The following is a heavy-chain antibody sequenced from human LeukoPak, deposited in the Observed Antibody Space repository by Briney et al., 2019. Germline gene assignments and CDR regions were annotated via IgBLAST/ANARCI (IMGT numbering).Heavy chain of an antibody. Sequence: GGSLRLSCAASGFTFSSYAMHWVRQAPGKGLEWVAVISYDGSNKYYADSAKGRFTISRDNYKNTLYLQMKSLRAEDTAVYYCARDRGGSYSSSFGYWGQGPLVIVS. CDR2: ISYDGSNK. CDR1: GFTFSSYA. V-gene: IGHV3-30-3*01. J-gene: IGHJ4*02. CDR3: ARDRGGSYSSSFGY. D-gene: IGHD6-6*01.